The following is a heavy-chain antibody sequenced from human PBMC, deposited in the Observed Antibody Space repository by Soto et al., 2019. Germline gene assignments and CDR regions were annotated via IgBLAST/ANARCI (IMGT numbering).Heavy chain of an antibody. D-gene: IGHD6-13*01. CDR1: GGSFSGYY. J-gene: IGHJ4*02. CDR2: INHSGGT. Sequence: QVQLQQWGAGLLKPSETLSLTCAVYGGSFSGYYWSWIRQPPGKGLEWIGEINHSGGTNYNPSLKSRGTISVDTSKNQFALKLSSVTAADTAVYYCARTYSSSWSTFDYWGQGTLVTVSS. V-gene: IGHV4-34*01. CDR3: ARTYSSSWSTFDY.